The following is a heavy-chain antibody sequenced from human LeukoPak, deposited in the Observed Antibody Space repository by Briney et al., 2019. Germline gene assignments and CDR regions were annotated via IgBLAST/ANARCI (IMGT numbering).Heavy chain of an antibody. V-gene: IGHV3-33*08. D-gene: IGHD2-15*01. J-gene: IGHJ6*02. Sequence: GGSLRLSCAASKVTFSSYGMHWVRQAPGKGLEWVAVIWYDGSNKYYADSVKGRFTISRDNSKNTLYLQMNSLRAEDTAVYYCAREYCSGGSCYPYGMDVWGQGTTVTVSS. CDR1: KVTFSSYG. CDR3: AREYCSGGSCYPYGMDV. CDR2: IWYDGSNK.